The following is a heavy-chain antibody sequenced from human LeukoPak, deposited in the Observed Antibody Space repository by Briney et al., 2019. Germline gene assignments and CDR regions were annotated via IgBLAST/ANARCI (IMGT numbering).Heavy chain of an antibody. CDR1: GYTFTSYD. CDR3: ARSGRLLLWFGELLSGAPYFDY. CDR2: MNPNSGNT. Sequence: GASVKVSCKASGYTFTSYDINWVRQATGQGLEWMGWMNPNSGNTGYAQKFQGRVTMTRNTSISTAYMELSSLRSEDTAVYYCARSGRLLLWFGELLSGAPYFDYWGQGTLVTVPS. V-gene: IGHV1-8*01. J-gene: IGHJ4*02. D-gene: IGHD3-10*01.